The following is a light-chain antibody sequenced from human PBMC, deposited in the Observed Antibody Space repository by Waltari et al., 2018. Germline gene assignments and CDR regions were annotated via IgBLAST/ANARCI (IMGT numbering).Light chain of an antibody. CDR1: QSVTNS. J-gene: IGKJ1*01. CDR2: SAS. CDR3: QQRSNWPRT. V-gene: IGKV3-11*01. Sequence: EIVLTQSPDTLSLSPGERATLSCRASQSVTNSLAWYQQKPGQAPRLLIYSASNRATGVPARFSGSGSGTDFTLTISSLELEDFAVYYCQQRSNWPRTFGQRTKVEIK.